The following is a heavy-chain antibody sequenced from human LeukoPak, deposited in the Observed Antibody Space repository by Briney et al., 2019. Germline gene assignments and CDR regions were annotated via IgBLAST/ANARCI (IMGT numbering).Heavy chain of an antibody. CDR1: GGSISSGSYY. CDR3: ARRLVTLDY. V-gene: IGHV4-61*01. CDR2: IYYSGST. Sequence: SQTLSLTCTVSGGSISSGSYYWSWIRQPPGKGLEWIGYIYYSGSTNYNPSLKSRVTISVDTSKNQFSLKLSSVTAADTAVYYCARRLVTLDYWGQGTLVTVSS. J-gene: IGHJ4*02. D-gene: IGHD4-23*01.